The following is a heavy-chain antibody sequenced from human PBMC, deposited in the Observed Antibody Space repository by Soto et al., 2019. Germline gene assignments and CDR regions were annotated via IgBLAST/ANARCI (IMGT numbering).Heavy chain of an antibody. CDR1: GFSFSNYA. CDR3: VTGDHADY. Sequence: QVQVVESGGGVVQPGTSLRLSCVGSGFSFSNYAIHWVRQAPGKGLEWVAVISYDGDRKYYADFVKGRLTVSRDNSKSTLYLQMSSLRAEDTAVYFCVTGDHADYWGQGTLVTVSS. D-gene: IGHD3-10*01. V-gene: IGHV3-30-3*01. CDR2: ISYDGDRK. J-gene: IGHJ4*02.